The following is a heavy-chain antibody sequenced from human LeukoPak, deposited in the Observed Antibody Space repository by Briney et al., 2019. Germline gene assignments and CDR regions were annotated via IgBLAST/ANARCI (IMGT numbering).Heavy chain of an antibody. V-gene: IGHV1-58*01. CDR1: GFTFTGSA. CDR2: IAFVSGDT. Sequence: GASVKVSCKAFGFTFTGSAVQCVRQTPGQGLVWIGWIAFVSGDTNSAQKFQGRVTITRNMSTRTAYTALRSLRSDDTAVYYFARDGGSYYYDSSGYYPFRFAYWGQGTLVTVSS. D-gene: IGHD3-22*01. CDR3: ARDGGSYYYDSSGYYPFRFAY. J-gene: IGHJ4*02.